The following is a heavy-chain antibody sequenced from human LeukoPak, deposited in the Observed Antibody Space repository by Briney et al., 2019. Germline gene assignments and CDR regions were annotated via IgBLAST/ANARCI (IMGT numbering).Heavy chain of an antibody. J-gene: IGHJ6*03. CDR1: GESISSFY. V-gene: IGHV4-4*07. CDR2: IYNGASP. Sequence: PSETLSLTCSVSGESISSFYWSWVRQPAGGGLEWIGRIYNGASPDYNPSLKSRLTMSVDTSMNQVSLKLTSVTAADTAVYYCARDDLARLGEFYMDVWGKGTTVTIS. CDR3: ARDDLARLGEFYMDV. D-gene: IGHD3-16*01.